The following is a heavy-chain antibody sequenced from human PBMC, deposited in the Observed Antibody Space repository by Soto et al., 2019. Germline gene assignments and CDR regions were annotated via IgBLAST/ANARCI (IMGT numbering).Heavy chain of an antibody. J-gene: IGHJ3*02. V-gene: IGHV1-18*01. CDR2: ISAYNGNT. Sequence: ASVKLSCKASGYTFTSYGISWVRQAPGQGLEWMGWISAYNGNTNYAQKLQGRVTMTTDTSTSTAYMELRSLRSDDTAVYYCARDARDVGGVPAARVHDAFESWGKGTMVTV. CDR3: ARDARDVGGVPAARVHDAFES. D-gene: IGHD2-2*01. CDR1: GYTFTSYG.